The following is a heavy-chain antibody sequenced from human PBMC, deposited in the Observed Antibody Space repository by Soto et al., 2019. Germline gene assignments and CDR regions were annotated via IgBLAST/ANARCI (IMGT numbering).Heavy chain of an antibody. V-gene: IGHV1-69*01. J-gene: IGHJ1*01. CDR1: GGTFSSYA. Sequence: QVQLVQSGAEVKKPGSSVKVSCKASGGTFSSYAISWVRQAPGQGLELMGGIIPIFGTANYAQKFQGRVTIPADESTSTAYMEMSSLRSEEKAVYYCARDRPEEYGDYTAHPEAEYFQHWGQGNMVTVSS. D-gene: IGHD4-17*01. CDR2: IIPIFGTA. CDR3: ARDRPEEYGDYTAHPEAEYFQH.